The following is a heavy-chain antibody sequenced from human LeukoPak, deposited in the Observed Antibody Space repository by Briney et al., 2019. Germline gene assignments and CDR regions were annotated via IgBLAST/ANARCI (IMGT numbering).Heavy chain of an antibody. CDR1: GFIVSTNY. Sequence: PGGSLRLSCAASGFIVSTNYMSWVRQAPGKGLEWVSVIYRGGSTCYADSVKGRFTISRDNSKNTLYLQMNSLRAEDTAVYYCARDLSYYGMDVWGQGTTVTVSS. CDR3: ARDLSYYGMDV. J-gene: IGHJ6*02. D-gene: IGHD2/OR15-2a*01. V-gene: IGHV3-53*01. CDR2: IYRGGST.